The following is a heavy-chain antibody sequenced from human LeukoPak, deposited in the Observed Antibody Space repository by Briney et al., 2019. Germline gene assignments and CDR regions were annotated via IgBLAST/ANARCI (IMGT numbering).Heavy chain of an antibody. Sequence: SETLSLTCTVSGGSFSSYYWSWIRQPAGKGLEWIGRIYTSGSTNYNPSLKSRVTMSVDTSKNQFSLKLSSVTAADTAVYYCARDAPYDILTGYSTPFDYWGQGNLVTVSS. CDR2: IYTSGST. V-gene: IGHV4-4*07. CDR3: ARDAPYDILTGYSTPFDY. J-gene: IGHJ4*02. D-gene: IGHD3-9*01. CDR1: GGSFSSYY.